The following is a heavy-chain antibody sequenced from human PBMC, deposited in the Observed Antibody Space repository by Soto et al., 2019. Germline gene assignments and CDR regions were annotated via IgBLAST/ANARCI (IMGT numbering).Heavy chain of an antibody. D-gene: IGHD3-10*01. CDR2: IYYSGST. V-gene: IGHV4-30-4*01. J-gene: IGHJ5*02. CDR1: GGSISSGDYY. Sequence: QVQLQESGPGLVKPSQTLSLTCTVSGGSISSGDYYWSWIRQPPGKGLEWIGYIYYSGSTYYNPCLRGRVTISVDTSKNPLSLKLSSVTAADTAVYYCARGAGGWFGELSNWFDPWGQGTLVTVSS. CDR3: ARGAGGWFGELSNWFDP.